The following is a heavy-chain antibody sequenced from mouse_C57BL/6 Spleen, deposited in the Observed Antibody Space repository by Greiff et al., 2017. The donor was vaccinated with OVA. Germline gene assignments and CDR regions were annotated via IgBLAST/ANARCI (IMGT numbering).Heavy chain of an antibody. CDR2: INPNNGGT. D-gene: IGHD1-1*01. Sequence: EVQLQQPGPELVKPGASVKISCKASGYTFTDYCMDWVKQSPGQSLEWIGDINPNNGGTLYNQKFKGKATLTVDKSSSTAYMQLRSRTSEDAAVYYCARGGTTVVAHDYWGQGTTLTVSS. J-gene: IGHJ2*01. V-gene: IGHV1-18*01. CDR3: ARGGTTVVAHDY. CDR1: GYTFTDYC.